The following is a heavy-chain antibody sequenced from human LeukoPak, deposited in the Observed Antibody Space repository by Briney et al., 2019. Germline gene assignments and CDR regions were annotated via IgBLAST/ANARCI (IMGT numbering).Heavy chain of an antibody. V-gene: IGHV1-2*02. D-gene: IGHD4-17*01. CDR3: ARDPPCGDYADY. CDR2: INPNSGGT. CDR1: VYTFTGYY. Sequence: ASVKVSCKASVYTFTGYYMHWVRQAPGQGLEWMGWINPNSGGTNYAQKFQGRVTMTRDTSISTAYMELSRLRSDDTAVYYCARDPPCGDYADYWGQGTLVTVSS. J-gene: IGHJ4*02.